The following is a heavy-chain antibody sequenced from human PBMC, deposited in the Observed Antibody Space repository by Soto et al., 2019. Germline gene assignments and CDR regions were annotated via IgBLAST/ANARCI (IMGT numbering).Heavy chain of an antibody. V-gene: IGHV1-18*01. CDR3: ARPATQQLGASYYYYYMDV. D-gene: IGHD6-13*01. Sequence: ASVKVSCKASGYTFTSYGISWVRQAPGQGLEWMGWTSAYNGNTNYAQKLQGRVTMTTDTSTSTAYMELRSLRSDDTAVYYCARPATQQLGASYYYYYMDVWGKGTTVTVSS. J-gene: IGHJ6*03. CDR2: TSAYNGNT. CDR1: GYTFTSYG.